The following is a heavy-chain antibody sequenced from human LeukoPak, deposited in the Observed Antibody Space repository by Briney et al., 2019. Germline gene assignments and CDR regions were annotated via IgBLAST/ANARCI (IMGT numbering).Heavy chain of an antibody. D-gene: IGHD3-22*01. Sequence: GGSLRLSCAASGFTFSSYGMHWVRQAPGKGLEWVAVIWYDGSNKYYADSVKGRFTISRDNSKNTLYLQMNSLRAEDTAVYYCARDLDSSGLDYYYGMDVWGQGTTVTVSS. CDR3: ARDLDSSGLDYYYGMDV. V-gene: IGHV3-33*01. J-gene: IGHJ6*02. CDR2: IWYDGSNK. CDR1: GFTFSSYG.